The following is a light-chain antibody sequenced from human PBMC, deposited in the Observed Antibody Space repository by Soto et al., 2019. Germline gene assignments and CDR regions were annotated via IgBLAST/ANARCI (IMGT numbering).Light chain of an antibody. Sequence: DIELTQSPSTLSSSFGDRVTITCRASQSISYWVAWYQQKPGRAPKLLISDASFLESGVQSRFSGSRSGAQFTLTIRSLQPDDFATYYCKQYYSFPTCGQGTRLEIK. CDR3: KQYYSFPT. V-gene: IGKV1-5*01. J-gene: IGKJ5*01. CDR1: QSISYW. CDR2: DAS.